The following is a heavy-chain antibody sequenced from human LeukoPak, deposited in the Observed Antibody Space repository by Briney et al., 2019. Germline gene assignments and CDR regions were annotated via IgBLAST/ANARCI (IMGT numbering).Heavy chain of an antibody. CDR1: GGSISSGGYY. Sequence: SQTLSLTCTVSGGSISSGGYYWSWIRQHPGKGLEWIGYIYYSGSTYYNPSLKSRVTISVDTSKNQFSLKLSSVTAADTAVYYCARATDDYGDYYFDYRGQGTLVTVSS. CDR3: ARATDDYGDYYFDY. J-gene: IGHJ4*02. D-gene: IGHD4-17*01. V-gene: IGHV4-31*03. CDR2: IYYSGST.